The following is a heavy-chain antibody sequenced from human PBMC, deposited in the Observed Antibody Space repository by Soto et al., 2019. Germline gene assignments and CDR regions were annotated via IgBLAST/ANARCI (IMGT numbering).Heavy chain of an antibody. CDR3: ARCRGRYSYTFDI. V-gene: IGHV3-7*05. CDR1: GFTFSSYW. Sequence: GGSLRLSCAASGFTFSSYWMSWVRQAPGKGLEWMANIKQDGSDKYYVDSVKGRFTISRDNTKNSLYLQMNSLRAEDTAVYYCARCRGRYSYTFDIWGQGTMVTVSS. J-gene: IGHJ3*02. CDR2: IKQDGSDK. D-gene: IGHD1-26*01.